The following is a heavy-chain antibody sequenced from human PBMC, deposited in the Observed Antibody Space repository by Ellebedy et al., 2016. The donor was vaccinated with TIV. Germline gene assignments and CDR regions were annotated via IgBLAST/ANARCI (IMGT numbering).Heavy chain of an antibody. V-gene: IGHV4-59*01. Sequence: GSLRLXXTVSGGSISSYYWSWIRQPPGKGLEWIGYIYYSGSTNYNPSLKSRVTISVDTSKNQFSLKLSSVTAADTAVYYCARDRSYLDYWGQGTLVTVSS. CDR3: ARDRSYLDY. CDR1: GGSISSYY. J-gene: IGHJ4*02. CDR2: IYYSGST.